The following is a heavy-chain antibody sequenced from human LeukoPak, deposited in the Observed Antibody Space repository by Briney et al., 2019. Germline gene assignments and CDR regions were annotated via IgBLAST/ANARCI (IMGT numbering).Heavy chain of an antibody. CDR2: ICYSGST. CDR1: GGSISSGGYY. Sequence: SQTLSLTCTVSGGSISSGGYYWSWIRQHPGKGLEWIGYICYSGSTYYNPSLKSRVTISVDTSKNQFSLKLSSVTAADTAVYYCARGGITWFDPWGQGTLVTVSS. V-gene: IGHV4-31*03. J-gene: IGHJ5*02. CDR3: ARGGITWFDP. D-gene: IGHD2-15*01.